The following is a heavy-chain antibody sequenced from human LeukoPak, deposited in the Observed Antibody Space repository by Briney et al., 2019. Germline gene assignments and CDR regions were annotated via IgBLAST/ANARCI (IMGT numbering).Heavy chain of an antibody. J-gene: IGHJ5*02. CDR3: ARVDYGDYGFDP. V-gene: IGHV1-8*01. D-gene: IGHD4-17*01. CDR2: MNPNSGNT. Sequence: ASVTVSCKASGYTFTSYDINWVRQATGQGLEWMGWMNPNSGNTGYAQKFQGRVNMTRNTSISTAYMELSSLRSEDTAVYYCARVDYGDYGFDPWGQGTLVTVSS. CDR1: GYTFTSYD.